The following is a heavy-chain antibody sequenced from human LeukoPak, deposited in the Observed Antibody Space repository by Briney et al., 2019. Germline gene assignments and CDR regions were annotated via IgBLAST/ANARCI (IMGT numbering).Heavy chain of an antibody. V-gene: IGHV1-18*01. CDR3: AIGQGVITWGGADVYDV. D-gene: IGHD3-16*01. CDR1: GYTFTNYG. CDR2: FSTYNGDT. Sequence: ASVKVSCKASGYTFTNYGINWVRQAPGQRPEWMGWFSTYNGDTKYAQKLKGRVTLTADTLTSTAYMELRTLVSDDTATYYCAIGQGVITWGGADVYDVWGQGTTVIVSS. J-gene: IGHJ3*01.